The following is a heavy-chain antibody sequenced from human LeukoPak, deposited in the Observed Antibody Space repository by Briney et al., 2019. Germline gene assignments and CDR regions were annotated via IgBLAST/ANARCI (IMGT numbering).Heavy chain of an antibody. D-gene: IGHD5-18*01. CDR2: INHSGST. CDR1: GGSFSGYY. J-gene: IGHJ4*02. V-gene: IGHV4-34*01. CDR3: ARGSNTADDY. Sequence: ASETLSLTCAVYGGSFSGYYWSWIRQPPGKRLEWIGEINHSGSTNYNPSLKSRVTISVDTSKNQFSLKLSSVTATDTAVYYCARGSNTADDYWGQGTLVTVSS.